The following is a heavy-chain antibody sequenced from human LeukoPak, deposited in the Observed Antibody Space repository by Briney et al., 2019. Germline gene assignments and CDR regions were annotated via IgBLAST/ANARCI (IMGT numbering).Heavy chain of an antibody. CDR1: GFTFGDYA. CDR3: TRSTRGPNWLAP. D-gene: IGHD1-1*01. V-gene: IGHV3-49*04. J-gene: IGHJ5*02. Sequence: GGSLRLSCTASGFTFGDYAMNWVLQAPGKGLEWGGFIRSKAYGGTTEYAASVKGRVTISRDDSKRTAYLQMNSLKTEDTAVYYCTRSTRGPNWLAPWGQGTLVTVSS. CDR2: IRSKAYGGTT.